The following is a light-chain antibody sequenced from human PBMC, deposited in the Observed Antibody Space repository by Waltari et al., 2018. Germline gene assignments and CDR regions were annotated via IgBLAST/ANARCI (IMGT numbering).Light chain of an antibody. CDR3: AAWIDSLNGVA. J-gene: IGLJ2*01. V-gene: IGLV1-44*01. CDR1: SANIGSKT. Sequence: QSVLTQPPSASGVPGQRVTISCSGGSANIGSKTINWYQHLPGTAPKLLIYGDDQRPSGVPDRFSASKSGNSGSLAIGGLRSEDEGDYYCAAWIDSLNGVAFGGGTKLTVL. CDR2: GDD.